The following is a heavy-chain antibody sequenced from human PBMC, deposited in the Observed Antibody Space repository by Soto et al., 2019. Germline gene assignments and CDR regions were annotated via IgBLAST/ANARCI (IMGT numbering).Heavy chain of an antibody. V-gene: IGHV3-23*01. D-gene: IGHD1-26*01. CDR1: GFTFSSYA. CDR3: AKLGRVEGRSYYSDY. CDR2: ISGSGGST. J-gene: IGHJ4*02. Sequence: EVQLLESGGGLVQPGGSLRLSCAASGFTFSSYATSWVRQAPGKGLEWVSAISGSGGSTYYADSVKGRFTISRDNSKNTLYLQMNSLRAEDTAVYYCAKLGRVEGRSYYSDYWGQGTLVTVSS.